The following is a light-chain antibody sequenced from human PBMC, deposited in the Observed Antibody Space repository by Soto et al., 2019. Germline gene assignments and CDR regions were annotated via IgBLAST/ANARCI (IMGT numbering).Light chain of an antibody. CDR3: SSYISSSTYV. Sequence: QSVLTQPPSVSGSPGQSVTISCTGTSSDVGSYNRVSWYQQPPGTAPKVMIYDVSNRPSGVPDRFSGSKSGNTASLTISGLQAEDESDYYCSSYISSSTYVFGTGTKLTVL. CDR2: DVS. V-gene: IGLV2-18*02. CDR1: SSDVGSYNR. J-gene: IGLJ1*01.